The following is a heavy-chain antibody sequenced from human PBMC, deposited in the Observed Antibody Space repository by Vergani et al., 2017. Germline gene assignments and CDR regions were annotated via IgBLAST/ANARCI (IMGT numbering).Heavy chain of an antibody. CDR1: GSSIRSSNYY. CDR3: ARHSTVEWLVKLGWIDP. J-gene: IGHJ5*02. V-gene: IGHV4-39*01. CDR2: IYYRGST. D-gene: IGHD6-19*01. Sequence: QLQLQESGPGLVKPSATLFLTCSVSGSSIRSSNYYLGWIRQPPGKGLDWIASIYYRGSTYYNPSLKSRVTISVDTSKNQFSLKLSSVTAADTAVYFCARHSTVEWLVKLGWIDPWGQGILVTVSS.